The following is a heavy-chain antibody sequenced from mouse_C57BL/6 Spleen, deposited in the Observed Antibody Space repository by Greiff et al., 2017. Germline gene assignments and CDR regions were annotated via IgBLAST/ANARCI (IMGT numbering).Heavy chain of an antibody. CDR2: INPYNGDT. V-gene: IGHV1-50*01. Sequence: QVQLKESGAELVKPGASVKLSCKASGYTFTSYWMQWVKQRPGQGLEWIGRINPYNGDTFYNQKFKGKATLTVDTSSSTAHMQLRSLTSEDSAIYYCARGDYYCNSYYGVDYWGQGTSVTVSA. D-gene: IGHD2-1*01. CDR3: ARGDYYCNSYYGVDY. J-gene: IGHJ4*01. CDR1: GYTFTSYW.